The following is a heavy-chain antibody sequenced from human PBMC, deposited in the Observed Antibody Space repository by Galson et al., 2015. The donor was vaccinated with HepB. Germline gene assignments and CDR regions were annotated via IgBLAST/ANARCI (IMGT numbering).Heavy chain of an antibody. D-gene: IGHD3-16*01. V-gene: IGHV4-59*08. CDR3: ATGFYGHHYYYYMDV. J-gene: IGHJ6*03. CDR1: GGSISNYY. Sequence: SETLSLTCTVSGGSISNYYWSWIRQPPGKGLEWIGYIYHTGSTNYNPSLKSRVTISVDTSRNQFSLNLSSVTAAADTAVYYCATGFYGHHYYYYMDVWGKGTTVTVSS. CDR2: IYHTGST.